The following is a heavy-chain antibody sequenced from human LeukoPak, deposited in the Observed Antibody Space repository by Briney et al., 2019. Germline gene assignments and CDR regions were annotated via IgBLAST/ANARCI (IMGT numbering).Heavy chain of an antibody. CDR3: ARLGANSAPYHSYYYYGMDV. CDR1: GFTFSSYA. V-gene: IGHV3-21*01. D-gene: IGHD1-26*01. J-gene: IGHJ6*02. Sequence: PGGSLRLSCAASGFTFSSYAMHWVRQAPGTGLEWVSSISSSSSYIYYADSVKGRFTISRDNAKNSLYLQMNSLRAEDTAVYYCARLGANSAPYHSYYYYGMDVWGQGTTVTVSS. CDR2: ISSSSSYI.